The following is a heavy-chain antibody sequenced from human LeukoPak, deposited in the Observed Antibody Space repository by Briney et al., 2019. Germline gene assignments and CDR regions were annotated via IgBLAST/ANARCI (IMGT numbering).Heavy chain of an antibody. CDR2: INPNSGGT. CDR1: GYTFTGYY. Sequence: GASVKVSCKAFGYTFTGYYMHWLRQAPRQRLEWMGWINPNSGGTNYAQKFQGRVTMTRDTSISTAYMELSRLRSDDTAVYYCAVRPSGIVVVWGQGTLVTVSS. J-gene: IGHJ4*02. D-gene: IGHD2-2*01. V-gene: IGHV1-2*02. CDR3: AVRPSGIVVV.